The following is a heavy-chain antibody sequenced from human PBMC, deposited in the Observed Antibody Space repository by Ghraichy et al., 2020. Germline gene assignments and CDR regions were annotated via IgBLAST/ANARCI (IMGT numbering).Heavy chain of an antibody. CDR2: INHSGSP. CDR1: GGSFSYYY. Sequence: SQTLSLTCAVSGGSFSYYYWTWVRQPPGKGLEWIGEINHSGSPKYNPSLKSRVTISLDTSKKQFSLKLNSVTAADTAVYYCTYGYSTGLEFFQQWGQGTLGTVSS. V-gene: IGHV4-34*01. D-gene: IGHD2-8*02. J-gene: IGHJ1*01. CDR3: TYGYSTGLEFFQQ.